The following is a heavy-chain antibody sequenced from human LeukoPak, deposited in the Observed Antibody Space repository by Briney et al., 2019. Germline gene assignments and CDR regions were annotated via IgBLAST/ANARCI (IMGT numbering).Heavy chain of an antibody. D-gene: IGHD3-3*02. CDR2: IYSGGST. V-gene: IGHV3-53*04. CDR3: ARLYGTFLEWSPYFDY. J-gene: IGHJ4*02. Sequence: PGGSLRLSCAASGFTVSSNFMSWVRQAPGKGLEWVSVIYSGGSTYYADSVKGRFTISRHNSKNTLYLQMNSLRAEATAVYYCARLYGTFLEWSPYFDYWGQGTLVTVSS. CDR1: GFTVSSNF.